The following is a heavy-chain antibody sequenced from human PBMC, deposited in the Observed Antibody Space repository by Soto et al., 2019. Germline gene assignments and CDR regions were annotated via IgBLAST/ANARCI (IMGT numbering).Heavy chain of an antibody. CDR3: ARGWDIVATINYYGMDV. Sequence: QVQLQQWGAGLLKPSETLSLTCAVYGGSFSGYYWSWIRQPPGKGLEWIGEINHSGSTNYNPSLKSRVTISVXXSXNPXSLKLSSVTAADTAVYYCARGWDIVATINYYGMDVWGQGTTVTVSS. CDR2: INHSGST. CDR1: GGSFSGYY. V-gene: IGHV4-34*01. J-gene: IGHJ6*02. D-gene: IGHD5-12*01.